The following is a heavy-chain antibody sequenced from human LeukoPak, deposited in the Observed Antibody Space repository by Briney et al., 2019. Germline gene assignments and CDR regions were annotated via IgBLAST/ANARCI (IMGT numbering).Heavy chain of an antibody. D-gene: IGHD3-22*01. CDR3: ARRGFYDTSGYLFDH. CDR2: ISTSGSPI. CDR1: GFTFSSYE. Sequence: GGSLRLSCAASGFTFSSYEMNWVRQAPGKGLEWVPYISTSGSPIYYGNSVKGRFTISRDNAKNSLYLQMNSLRAEDTALYYCARRGFYDTSGYLFDHWGQGTLVTVSS. J-gene: IGHJ4*02. V-gene: IGHV3-48*03.